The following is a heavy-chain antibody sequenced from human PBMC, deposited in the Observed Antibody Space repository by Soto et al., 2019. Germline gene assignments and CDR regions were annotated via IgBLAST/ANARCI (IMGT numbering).Heavy chain of an antibody. V-gene: IGHV1-18*04. J-gene: IGHJ4*02. Sequence: ASVKVSCKASGYTFTSYGISWVRQAPGQGLEWMGWISAYNGNTNYAQKLQGRVTMTTDTSTSTAYMELRSLRSDDTAVYYCARGKEYQLLSPGITPLLGYWGQGTLVTVSS. CDR3: ARGKEYQLLSPGITPLLGY. CDR2: ISAYNGNT. D-gene: IGHD2-2*01. CDR1: GYTFTSYG.